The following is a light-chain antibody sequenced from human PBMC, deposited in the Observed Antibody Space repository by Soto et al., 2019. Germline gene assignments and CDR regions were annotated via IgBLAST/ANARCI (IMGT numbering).Light chain of an antibody. Sequence: AIRMTQSPSSLSASTGDRVTITCRASHGFSSYLAWYQQKPGKAPKLLIYAASTLQSGVPSRFSGSGSGTDFTLTISCLQSEDFATYYCQQYYSYPTFGQGTKVDIK. CDR3: QQYYSYPT. CDR1: HGFSSY. CDR2: AAS. V-gene: IGKV1-8*01. J-gene: IGKJ1*01.